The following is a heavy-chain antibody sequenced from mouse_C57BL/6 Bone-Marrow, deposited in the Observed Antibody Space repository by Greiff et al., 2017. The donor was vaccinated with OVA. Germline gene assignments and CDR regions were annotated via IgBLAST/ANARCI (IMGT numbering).Heavy chain of an antibody. CDR1: GFSLSTSGMG. J-gene: IGHJ1*03. CDR2: IYWDDDK. V-gene: IGHV8-12*01. D-gene: IGHD1-1*01. CDR3: ARDNYYGSYWYFDV. Sequence: VKLMESGPGILQSSQTLSLTCSFSGFSLSTSGMGVSWIRQPSGKGLEWLAHIYWDDDKRYNPSLKSRLTISKDTSRNQVFLKITSVDTADTATYYCARDNYYGSYWYFDVWGTGTTVTVSS.